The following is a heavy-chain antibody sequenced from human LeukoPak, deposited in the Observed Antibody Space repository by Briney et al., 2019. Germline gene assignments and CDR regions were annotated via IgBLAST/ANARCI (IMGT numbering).Heavy chain of an antibody. CDR2: ISDSGGSS. D-gene: IGHD3-10*01. J-gene: IGHJ4*02. CDR1: GFTFSSYA. CDR3: CSWFGEWY. V-gene: IGHV3-23*01. Sequence: GGSLRLSCAASGFTFSSYAMSWVRQAPGKGLEWFSAISDSGGSSYYADSVKGRFTISRDNSKNTLYLQINSLRAEDTAVYYCCSWFGEWYWGQGTLVTVSS.